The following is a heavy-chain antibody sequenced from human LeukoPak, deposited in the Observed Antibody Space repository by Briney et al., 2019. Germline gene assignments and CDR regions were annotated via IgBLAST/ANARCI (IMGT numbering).Heavy chain of an antibody. CDR3: ARPQSSSGYYWPFDD. V-gene: IGHV3-64*04. J-gene: IGHJ4*02. D-gene: IGHD3-22*01. CDR2: ISSNGGST. CDR1: GFTFSSYA. Sequence: PGGSLRLSCSASGFTFSSYAMHWVRQAPGKGLEYVSAISSNGGSTYYADSVKGRFTISRDNSKNTLYLQMNSLRAEDTAVYYCARPQSSSGYYWPFDDWGQGTLVTVSS.